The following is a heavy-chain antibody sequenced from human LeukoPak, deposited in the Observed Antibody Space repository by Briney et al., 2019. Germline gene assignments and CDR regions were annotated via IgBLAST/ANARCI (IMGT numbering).Heavy chain of an antibody. J-gene: IGHJ6*02. Sequence: PGGSLRLSCAASGFTFSSYGMHWVRQAPGKGLEWVAVISYDGSNKYYAVSVKGRFTISRDNSKNTLYLQMNSLRAEDTAVYYCAKGEQWLLTGYGTADVWGQGTTVTVSS. CDR1: GFTFSSYG. CDR2: ISYDGSNK. D-gene: IGHD6-19*01. CDR3: AKGEQWLLTGYGTADV. V-gene: IGHV3-30*18.